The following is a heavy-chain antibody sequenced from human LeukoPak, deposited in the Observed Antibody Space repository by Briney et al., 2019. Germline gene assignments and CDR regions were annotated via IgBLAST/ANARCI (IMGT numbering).Heavy chain of an antibody. CDR1: GFTFSSYW. CDR2: IYTDGSFT. J-gene: IGHJ4*02. V-gene: IGHV3-74*01. D-gene: IGHD3-10*01. CDR3: AKDRYRYGSGSYSRYFDH. Sequence: PGGSLRLSCAASGFTFSSYWMHWVRQAPGKGLVWVSRIYTDGSFTSYADSVRGRFTISRDNAKNTLYLQMNSLRAEDTAVYYCAKDRYRYGSGSYSRYFDHWGQGTLVTVSS.